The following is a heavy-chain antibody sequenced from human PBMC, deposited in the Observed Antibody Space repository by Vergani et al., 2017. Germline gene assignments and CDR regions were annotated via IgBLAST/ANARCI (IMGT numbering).Heavy chain of an antibody. D-gene: IGHD5-12*01. J-gene: IGHJ4*02. CDR3: ACSGYDRADRHFDY. CDR2: IYSGGST. V-gene: IGHV3-53*01. CDR1: GFTVSSNY. Sequence: EVQLVESGGGLIQPGGSLRLSCAASGFTVSSNYMSWVRQAPGKGLEWVSVIYSGGSTYYADSVKGRFTISRDNSKNTLYLQMNSLRAEDTAVYYCACSGYDRADRHFDYWGQGTLVTVSS.